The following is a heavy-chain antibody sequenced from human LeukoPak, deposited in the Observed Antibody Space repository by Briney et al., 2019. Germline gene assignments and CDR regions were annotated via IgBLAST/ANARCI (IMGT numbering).Heavy chain of an antibody. CDR2: INPSGGST. V-gene: IGHV1-46*01. Sequence: ASVKVSCKASGYTFTSYYIHWVRQAPGQGLEWMGIINPSGGSTSYAQKFQGRVTMTRDTSTSTVYMELSSLRSEDTAVYYCARVLKDSSGYWAYFDYWGQGTLVTVSS. J-gene: IGHJ4*02. CDR3: ARVLKDSSGYWAYFDY. CDR1: GYTFTSYY. D-gene: IGHD3-22*01.